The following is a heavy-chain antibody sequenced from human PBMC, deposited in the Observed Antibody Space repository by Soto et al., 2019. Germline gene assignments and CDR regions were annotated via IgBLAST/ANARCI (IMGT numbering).Heavy chain of an antibody. D-gene: IGHD6-13*01. V-gene: IGHV4-39*01. Sequence: PSETLSLTCTVSGGSISSSSYYWGWIRQPPGKGLEWIGSIYYSGSTYYNPSLKSRVTISVDTSKNQFSLKLSSVTAAGTAVYYCARHQSHSSSYVDPWGQGTLVTVSS. CDR3: ARHQSHSSSYVDP. CDR1: GGSISSSSYY. CDR2: IYYSGST. J-gene: IGHJ5*02.